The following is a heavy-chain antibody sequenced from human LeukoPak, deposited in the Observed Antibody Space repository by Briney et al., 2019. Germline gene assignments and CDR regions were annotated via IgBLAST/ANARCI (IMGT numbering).Heavy chain of an antibody. CDR2: INPNSGDT. Sequence: ASVKVSCKTSGYTFTDYYMHWVRQAPGQGLEWMGWINPNSGDTNYAQNFQGRVTMTRDTSITTAYMELSSLRSEDTAVYYCARFGLGKHIEVAGIPFDIWGQGTMVTVSS. CDR1: GYTFTDYY. CDR3: ARFGLGKHIEVAGIPFDI. V-gene: IGHV1-2*02. J-gene: IGHJ3*02. D-gene: IGHD6-19*01.